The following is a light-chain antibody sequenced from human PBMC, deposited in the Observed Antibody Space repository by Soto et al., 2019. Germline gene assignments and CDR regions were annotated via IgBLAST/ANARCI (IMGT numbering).Light chain of an antibody. J-gene: IGKJ1*01. V-gene: IGKV1-5*03. CDR1: SNSVW. CDR2: QAS. Sequence: SNSVWLAWYQQKPGKAPNLLIYQASRLESGVPSRFSGSGSGTDFTLIISRLYPEDFAPYYCHQRSSSARTFGQGTKVDIK. CDR3: HQRSSSART.